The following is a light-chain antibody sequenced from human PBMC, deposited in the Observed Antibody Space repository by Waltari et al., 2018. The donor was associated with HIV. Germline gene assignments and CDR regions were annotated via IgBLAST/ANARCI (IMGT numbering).Light chain of an antibody. Sequence: IVLTLLPVLLALSLGERAPITGKSIHTVFQRSDPRNSLAWYQQRPGHPPKLLSSWASIREFGVPDRFSGSGSGTDFTLTINNLQAEDVAVYYCQQYFWSPWTFGQGTKV. V-gene: IGKV4-1*01. J-gene: IGKJ1*01. CDR1: HTVFQRSDPRNS. CDR3: QQYFWSPWT. CDR2: WAS.